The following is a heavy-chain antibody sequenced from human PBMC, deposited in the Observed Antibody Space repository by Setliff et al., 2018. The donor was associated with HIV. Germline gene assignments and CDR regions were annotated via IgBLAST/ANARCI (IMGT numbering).Heavy chain of an antibody. CDR1: GASISSYY. CDR3: AKTNIPMPRSGTRLES. D-gene: IGHD2-2*02. J-gene: IGHJ4*02. Sequence: SETLSLTCNVSGASISSYYWTWIRQSPGNRLEWLGYITDSGNTNYNPSLRRRVTISVDTSKNQFSLKLSSVTAADTAVFYCAKTNIPMPRSGTRLESWGPGRLVTVSS. CDR2: ITDSGNT. V-gene: IGHV4-59*12.